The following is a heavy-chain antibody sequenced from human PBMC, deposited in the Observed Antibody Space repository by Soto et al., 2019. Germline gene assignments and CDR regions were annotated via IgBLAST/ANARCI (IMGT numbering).Heavy chain of an antibody. J-gene: IGHJ3*02. V-gene: IGHV4-34*01. CDR1: GGSFSGYY. Sequence: SETLSLTCAVYGGSFSGYYWSWIRQPPGKGLEWIGEINHSGSTNYNPSLKSRVTISVDTSKNQFSLKLSSVTAADTAVYYCARYGLRFPPCYSCAFDIWGQGTMVTVSS. CDR2: INHSGST. CDR3: ARYGLRFPPCYSCAFDI. D-gene: IGHD2-15*01.